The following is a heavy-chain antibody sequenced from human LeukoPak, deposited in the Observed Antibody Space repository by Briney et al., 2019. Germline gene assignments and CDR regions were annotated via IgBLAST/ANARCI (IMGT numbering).Heavy chain of an antibody. Sequence: PSETLSLTCTVSGGSISSYYWIWIRQPPGKGLEWIGYIYYSGSTNYNPSLKSRVTISVDTSKNQFSLKLRSVTAADTAVYYCAGDSSGYGSHYWGPGTLVTVSS. V-gene: IGHV4-59*01. D-gene: IGHD3-22*01. CDR2: IYYSGST. CDR1: GGSISSYY. CDR3: AGDSSGYGSHY. J-gene: IGHJ4*02.